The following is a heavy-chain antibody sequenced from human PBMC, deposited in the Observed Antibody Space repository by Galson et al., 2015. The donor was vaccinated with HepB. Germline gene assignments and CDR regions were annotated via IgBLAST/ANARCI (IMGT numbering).Heavy chain of an antibody. CDR2: ISAYNGKT. Sequence: SVKVSCKASGYTFTSYGVSWVRQAPGQGLEWMGWISAYNGKTNYAQKLQGRVTMTTDTSTSTAYMELRSLRSDDTAVYYCATSYYYDSSGYYYWGQGTLVTVSS. V-gene: IGHV1-18*04. CDR1: GYTFTSYG. CDR3: ATSYYYDSSGYYY. D-gene: IGHD3-22*01. J-gene: IGHJ4*02.